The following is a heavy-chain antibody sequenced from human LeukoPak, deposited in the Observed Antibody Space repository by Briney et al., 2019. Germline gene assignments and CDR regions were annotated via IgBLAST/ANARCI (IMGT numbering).Heavy chain of an antibody. CDR2: IGGRDGST. V-gene: IGHV3-23*01. Sequence: PGGSLRLSCAASGFTFSSYGMSWVRQAPGKGLEWVSAIGGRDGSTYYADAVKGRFTISRDNSKNTLYVQMNSLRAEDTAVYYWAKGHYYGSGSLDYWGQGTLVTVSS. J-gene: IGHJ4*02. D-gene: IGHD3-10*01. CDR3: AKGHYYGSGSLDY. CDR1: GFTFSSYG.